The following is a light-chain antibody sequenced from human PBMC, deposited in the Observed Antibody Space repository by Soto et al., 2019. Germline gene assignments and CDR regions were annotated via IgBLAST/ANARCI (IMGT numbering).Light chain of an antibody. CDR1: QSTTIY. V-gene: IGKV1-39*01. Sequence: DIQMTQSPSSLSASVGDRVTITCRASQSTTIYLNWYQQKPGKAPKLLIFATSSLQSGVPSRFSGSGSGTDFTLNISSLQPEDLATYDGQHSLTSPLTFGGGTKVEIK. CDR3: QHSLTSPLT. CDR2: ATS. J-gene: IGKJ4*01.